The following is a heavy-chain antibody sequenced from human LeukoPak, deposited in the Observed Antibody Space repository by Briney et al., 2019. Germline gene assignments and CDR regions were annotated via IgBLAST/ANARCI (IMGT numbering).Heavy chain of an antibody. V-gene: IGHV4-31*11. D-gene: IGHD3-10*01. Sequence: SETLSLTCAVSGGSISSGGYSWSWIRQHPGKGLEWIGYIYYSGTTYYNPSLKSRVSISIDTSKNQFALKLSSVTAADTAVYYCARDQGGVVRGVIDWFDPWGQGALVTVSS. CDR3: ARDQGGVVRGVIDWFDP. J-gene: IGHJ5*02. CDR1: GGSISSGGYS. CDR2: IYYSGTT.